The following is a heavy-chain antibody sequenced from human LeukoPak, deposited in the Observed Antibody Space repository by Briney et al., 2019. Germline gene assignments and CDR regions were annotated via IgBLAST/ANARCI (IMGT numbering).Heavy chain of an antibody. Sequence: PSETLSLTSTVSGGSISSYYWSWIRQPPGKGLEWIGYIYYSGSTNYNPSLKSRVTISVDTSKNQFSLKLSSVTAADTAVYYCARAEVLPDFYDTSGGFDYWGQGTLVTVSS. CDR1: GGSISSYY. V-gene: IGHV4-59*01. D-gene: IGHD3-22*01. J-gene: IGHJ4*02. CDR2: IYYSGST. CDR3: ARAEVLPDFYDTSGGFDY.